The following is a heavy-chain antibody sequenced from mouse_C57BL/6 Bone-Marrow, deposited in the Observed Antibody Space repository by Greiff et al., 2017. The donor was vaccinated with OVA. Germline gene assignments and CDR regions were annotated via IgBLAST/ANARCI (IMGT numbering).Heavy chain of an antibody. CDR2: IDPANGNT. J-gene: IGHJ4*01. V-gene: IGHV14-3*01. CDR3: AREGCTVVAQYAMDY. CDR1: GFNIKNTY. D-gene: IGHD1-1*01. Sequence: EVQLQESVAELVRPGASVKVSCTASGFNIKNTYMHWVKQRPEQGLEWIGRIDPANGNTKYAPKFQGKATITADTSSNTAYRQLSSLPSEDTAIFYCAREGCTVVAQYAMDYWGQGTSVTGSS.